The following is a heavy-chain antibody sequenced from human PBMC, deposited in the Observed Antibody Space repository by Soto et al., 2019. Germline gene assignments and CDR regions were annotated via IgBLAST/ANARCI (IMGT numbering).Heavy chain of an antibody. CDR1: GYTFTSYG. D-gene: IGHD2-15*01. V-gene: IGHV1-18*01. CDR2: ISAYNGNT. CDR3: VLVSLYCSGGSCYPSAYGMDV. J-gene: IGHJ6*02. Sequence: ASVKVSCKASGYTFTSYGISWVRQAPGQRLEWMGWISAYNGNTNYAQKLQGRVTMTTDTSTSTAYMELRSLRSDDTAAYYCVLVSLYCSGGSCYPSAYGMDVWGQGTTVNVSS.